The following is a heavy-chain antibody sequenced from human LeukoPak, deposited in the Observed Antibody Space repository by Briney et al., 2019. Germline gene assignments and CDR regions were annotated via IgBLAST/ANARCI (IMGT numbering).Heavy chain of an antibody. CDR3: VRDSYISGYDNPAFDH. CDR2: INGDASRT. J-gene: IGHJ4*02. D-gene: IGHD5-12*01. Sequence: GGSLRLSCAASGFTFSNYWMDWVRQAPGKGLVWVSRINGDASRTTYADSVKGRFTTSRDNAKNTVYLQMNSLRAEDTAVYYCVRDSYISGYDNPAFDHWGQGTLVTVSS. V-gene: IGHV3-74*01. CDR1: GFTFSNYW.